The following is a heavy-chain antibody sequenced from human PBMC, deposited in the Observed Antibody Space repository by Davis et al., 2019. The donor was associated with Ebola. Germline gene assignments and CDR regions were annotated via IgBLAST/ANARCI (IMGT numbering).Heavy chain of an antibody. J-gene: IGHJ4*02. CDR2: MTARGGNI. V-gene: IGHV3-23*01. CDR3: AKDYQRRSSGTWPIDY. CDR1: GFTFDSYA. D-gene: IGHD6-25*01. Sequence: GGSLRLSCAASGFTFDSYAMSWVRQTPGKGLEWVAGMTARGGNIYYADSVKGRFTISRDNSKNTLYLQMNSLRAEDTAVYYCAKDYQRRSSGTWPIDYWGQGTLVTVSS.